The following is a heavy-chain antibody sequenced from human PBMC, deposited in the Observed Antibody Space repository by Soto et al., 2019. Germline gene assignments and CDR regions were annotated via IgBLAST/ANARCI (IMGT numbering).Heavy chain of an antibody. D-gene: IGHD3-10*01. CDR3: TRDGSHYGSFDG. CDR2: INHRGTT. Sequence: QVQLQQWGAGLLKPSETLSLTCGVYGGSFSDYYWSWIRQPPGKGPEWIGEINHRGTTNYNSSLKSRVTISVDTSKNQVSLKLTSVTAADTAVYFCTRDGSHYGSFDGWGQGTLVTVSS. J-gene: IGHJ4*02. V-gene: IGHV4-34*01. CDR1: GGSFSDYY.